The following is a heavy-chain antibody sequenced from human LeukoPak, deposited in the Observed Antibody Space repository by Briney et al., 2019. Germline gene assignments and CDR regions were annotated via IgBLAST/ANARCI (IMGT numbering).Heavy chain of an antibody. J-gene: IGHJ5*02. D-gene: IGHD4-17*01. V-gene: IGHV4-59*08. CDR3: ARHAVTTHLFWFDP. Sequence: SETLSLTCTVSGGSISSYYWSWIRQPPGKGLEWIGYIYYSGSTNYNPSLKSRVTISVDTSKNQFSLKLSSVTAADTAVYYCARHAVTTHLFWFDPWGQGTLVTVSS. CDR1: GGSISSYY. CDR2: IYYSGST.